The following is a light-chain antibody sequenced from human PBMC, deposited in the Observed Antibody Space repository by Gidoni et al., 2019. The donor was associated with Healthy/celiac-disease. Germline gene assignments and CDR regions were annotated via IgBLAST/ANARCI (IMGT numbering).Light chain of an antibody. Sequence: EIVLTQSPATLSLSPGERATLSCRASQSVSSYLAWYQQKPGQAPRLLIYDASNRATGIPARFSGSGSGTDFTLTISSLEPEDFAVYYCQQRSNWQGVTFXPXTKVDIK. V-gene: IGKV3-11*01. CDR3: QQRSNWQGVT. CDR2: DAS. J-gene: IGKJ3*01. CDR1: QSVSSY.